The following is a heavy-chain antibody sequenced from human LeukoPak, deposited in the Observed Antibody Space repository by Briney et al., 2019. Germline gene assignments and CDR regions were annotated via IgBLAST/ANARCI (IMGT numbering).Heavy chain of an antibody. V-gene: IGHV1-2*02. D-gene: IGHD3-3*01. CDR1: GYIFTGFY. Sequence: GASVKVSCKASGYIFTGFYVHWVRQAPGQGLEWMGWINPNSGAANYAQKFQGRVTMTRDTSITTTDMELSSLNSDDTAVYYCARVFNFWGLNTDYWGQGTLVTVFS. CDR2: INPNSGAA. J-gene: IGHJ4*02. CDR3: ARVFNFWGLNTDY.